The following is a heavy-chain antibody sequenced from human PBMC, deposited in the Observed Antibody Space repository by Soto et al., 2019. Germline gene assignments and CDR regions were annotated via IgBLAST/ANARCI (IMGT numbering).Heavy chain of an antibody. V-gene: IGHV4-4*07. CDR1: GGSIGSYY. CDR2: IATSGNI. J-gene: IGHJ4*03. D-gene: IGHD2-2*01. Sequence: SVTLSLTCTVSGGSIGSYYWSWIRQAAGKGLEWIGRIATSGNINYSPSLRSRITMSVDTSKGQSTLHLRSVPAADTAVYYCARLQLPDVKGGFESWSQVILISVSS. CDR3: ARLQLPDVKGGFES.